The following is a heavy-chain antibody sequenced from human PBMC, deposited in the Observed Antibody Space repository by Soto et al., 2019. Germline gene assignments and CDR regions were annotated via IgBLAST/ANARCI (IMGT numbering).Heavy chain of an antibody. CDR1: GFSLSTSGVG. V-gene: IGHV2-5*02. J-gene: IGHJ4*02. CDR2: VFWDNDK. CDR3: ARLYYYDSSGYLRSFDY. D-gene: IGHD3-22*01. Sequence: SGPTLVNPTQTLTLTCTFSGFSLSTSGVGVGWIRQPPGKALEWLTLVFWDNDKRYSPSLKSRLTITKDTSKNQVVLTLTNVDPVDTATYYCARLYYYDSSGYLRSFDYWGQGTLVTVSS.